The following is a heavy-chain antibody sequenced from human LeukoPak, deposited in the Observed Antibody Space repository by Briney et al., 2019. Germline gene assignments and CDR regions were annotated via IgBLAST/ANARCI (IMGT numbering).Heavy chain of an antibody. CDR2: ISSSSSYI. CDR1: GFTFSSYS. CDR3: ARVLHSGSYWAGIALDI. J-gene: IGHJ3*02. D-gene: IGHD1-26*01. Sequence: PGGSLRLSCAASGFTFSSYSMNWVRQAPGKGLEWVSSISSSSSYIYYADSVKGRFTISRDNAKNSLYLQMNSLRAEDTAVYYCARVLHSGSYWAGIALDIWGQGTMVTVSS. V-gene: IGHV3-21*01.